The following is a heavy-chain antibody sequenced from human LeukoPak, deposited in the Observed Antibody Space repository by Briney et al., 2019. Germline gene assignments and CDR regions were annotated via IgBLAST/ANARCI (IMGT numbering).Heavy chain of an antibody. CDR2: IIPIFGTA. V-gene: IGHV1-69*13. J-gene: IGHJ3*02. CDR3: ARESTVTTGAFDI. Sequence: SVKVSCKASGGTFSSYAISWVRQAPGQGLEWMGGIIPIFGTANYAQKFQGRVTITADESTSTAYTELSSLRSEDTAVYYCARESTVTTGAFDIWGQGTMVTVSS. D-gene: IGHD4-11*01. CDR1: GGTFSSYA.